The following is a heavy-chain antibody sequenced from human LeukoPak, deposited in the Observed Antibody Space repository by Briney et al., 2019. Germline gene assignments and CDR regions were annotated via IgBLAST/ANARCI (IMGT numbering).Heavy chain of an antibody. V-gene: IGHV1-8*01. Sequence: ASVKVSCKASGYTFTSYDINWVRQATGQGLEWMGWMNPNSGNTGYAQKFQGRVTMTRNTSISTAYVELSSLRSEDTAVYYCAREFPVIVGATTGFDYWGQGTLVTVSS. CDR3: AREFPVIVGATTGFDY. CDR1: GYTFTSYD. J-gene: IGHJ4*02. CDR2: MNPNSGNT. D-gene: IGHD1-26*01.